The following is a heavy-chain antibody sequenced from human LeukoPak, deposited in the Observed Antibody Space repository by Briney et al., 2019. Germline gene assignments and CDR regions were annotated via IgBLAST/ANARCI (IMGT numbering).Heavy chain of an antibody. V-gene: IGHV3-30*18. J-gene: IGHJ4*02. Sequence: GGSLRLSCAASGFTFSSYGMHWVRQAPGKGLEWVAVISYDGSNKYYADSVKGRFTISRDNSKNTLYLQMNSLRAEDTAVYYCAKDRPYSGSHPAPVDYWGQGTLVTVSS. CDR3: AKDRPYSGSHPAPVDY. CDR1: GFTFSSYG. D-gene: IGHD1-26*01. CDR2: ISYDGSNK.